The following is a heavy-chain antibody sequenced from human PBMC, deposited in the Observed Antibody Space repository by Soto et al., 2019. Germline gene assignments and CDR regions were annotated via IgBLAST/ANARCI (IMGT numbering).Heavy chain of an antibody. V-gene: IGHV3-23*01. J-gene: IGHJ4*02. D-gene: IGHD3-10*01. Sequence: GGSLRLSCAASGFTFSSYAMSWVRQAPGKGLEWVSAIRGSGGSTYYAASVKGRFTISRDNAKNSLYLQMNSLRAEDTAVYYCARAKSPYYYGSGSYYREGFDYWGQGTLVTVSS. CDR2: IRGSGGST. CDR3: ARAKSPYYYGSGSYYREGFDY. CDR1: GFTFSSYA.